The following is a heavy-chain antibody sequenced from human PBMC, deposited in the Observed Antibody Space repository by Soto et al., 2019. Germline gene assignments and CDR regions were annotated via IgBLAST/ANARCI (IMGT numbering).Heavy chain of an antibody. Sequence: ETLSLTCTVSGGSISSSSYYWGWIRQPPGKGLEWIGSIYYSGSTYYNPSLKSRVTISVDTSKNQFSLKLSSVTAADTAVYYCARHGHVDYYYGMDVWGQGTTVTVSS. V-gene: IGHV4-39*01. CDR2: IYYSGST. CDR1: GGSISSSSYY. CDR3: ARHGHVDYYYGMDV. J-gene: IGHJ6*02.